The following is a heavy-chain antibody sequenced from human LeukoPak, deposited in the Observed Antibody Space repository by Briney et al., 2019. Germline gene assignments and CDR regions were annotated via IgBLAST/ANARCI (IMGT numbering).Heavy chain of an antibody. CDR1: GFTFDEYA. J-gene: IGHJ3*02. D-gene: IGHD3-22*01. Sequence: GGSLRLSCSDSGFTFDEYAMHWVRQAPGKGLEWVSGISWNSGRIGYADSVKGRFTISRDNAKNSLYPQMNSLRAEDTALYYCAKDSSGYYFTAFDIWGQGTMVTVSS. V-gene: IGHV3-9*01. CDR3: AKDSSGYYFTAFDI. CDR2: ISWNSGRI.